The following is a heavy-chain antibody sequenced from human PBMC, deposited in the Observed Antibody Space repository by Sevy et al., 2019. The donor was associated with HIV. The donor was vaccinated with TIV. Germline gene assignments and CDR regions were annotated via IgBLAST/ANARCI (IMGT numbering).Heavy chain of an antibody. D-gene: IGHD3-9*01. Sequence: SETMSLTCTVSNGSISGYYWSWIRQPPGKGLEWIGYIYYSGTTKYNPSLKSRVTISVDTSKNQFSLKLKSVTAADTAVYYCARQKLRYVDSQPVNWFDPWGQGTLVTVSS. V-gene: IGHV4-59*08. J-gene: IGHJ5*02. CDR3: ARQKLRYVDSQPVNWFDP. CDR1: NGSISGYY. CDR2: IYYSGTT.